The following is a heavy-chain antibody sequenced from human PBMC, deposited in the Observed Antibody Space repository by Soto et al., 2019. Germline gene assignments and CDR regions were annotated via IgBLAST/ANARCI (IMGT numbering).Heavy chain of an antibody. CDR1: GDSVSSNSAA. CDR2: TYYRSKWYN. D-gene: IGHD5-18*01. Sequence: SQTLSLTCAISGDSVSSNSAAWNWIRQSPSRGLEWLGRTYYRSKWYNDYAVSVKSRITINPDTSKNQFSLQLNSVTPEDTAVYYCARNGGLMYRYGPGFDYWGQGTLVTVSS. J-gene: IGHJ4*02. V-gene: IGHV6-1*01. CDR3: ARNGGLMYRYGPGFDY.